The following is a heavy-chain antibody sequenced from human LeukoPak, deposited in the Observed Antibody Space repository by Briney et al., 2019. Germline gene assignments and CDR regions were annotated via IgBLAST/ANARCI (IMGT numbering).Heavy chain of an antibody. V-gene: IGHV3-74*01. CDR2: INSDGSST. CDR1: GFTFSSYW. J-gene: IGHJ6*03. Sequence: GGSLRLSCAASGFTFSSYWMHWVRQAPGKGLVWVSRINSDGSSTSYADSVKGRFTISRDNAKNTLYLQMNSLRAEDTAVYYCAREGPPQGGYYYMDVWGKGTTVTVSS. D-gene: IGHD2-15*01. CDR3: AREGPPQGGYYYMDV.